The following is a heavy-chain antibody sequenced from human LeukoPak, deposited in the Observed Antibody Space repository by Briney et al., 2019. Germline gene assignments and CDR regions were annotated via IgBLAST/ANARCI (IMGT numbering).Heavy chain of an antibody. Sequence: GASVKVSCKASGYTFTGYYMHWVRQAPAQGLEWMGWINPNSGGTNYAQKFQGWVTMTRDTSISTAYMELSRLRSDDTAVYYCARDGANYYGSGSDYYYYGMDVWGQGTTVTVSS. V-gene: IGHV1-2*04. CDR3: ARDGANYYGSGSDYYYYGMDV. CDR1: GYTFTGYY. J-gene: IGHJ6*02. D-gene: IGHD3-10*01. CDR2: INPNSGGT.